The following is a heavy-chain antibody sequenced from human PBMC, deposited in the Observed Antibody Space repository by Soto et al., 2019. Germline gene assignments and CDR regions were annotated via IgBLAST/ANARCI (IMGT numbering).Heavy chain of an antibody. CDR3: AKDGGKDGYFGNWFDP. V-gene: IGHV1-69*15. CDR1: GGTFSNYA. Sequence: QVQLVQSGAEVKKPGSSVKVSCKASGGTFSNYAITWVRQAPGQGLEWLGRIIPILGSANYAQKFQGRVTITADESTTTADMELSSLRSDDTAVYYWAKDGGKDGYFGNWFDPWGQGTLVTVSS. D-gene: IGHD5-12*01. J-gene: IGHJ5*02. CDR2: IIPILGSA.